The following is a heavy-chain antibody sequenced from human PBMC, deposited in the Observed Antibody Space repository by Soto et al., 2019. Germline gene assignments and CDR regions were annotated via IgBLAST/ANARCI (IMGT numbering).Heavy chain of an antibody. CDR2: ISGSGGST. Sequence: GGSLRLSCAASGFTFSSYAMSWVRQAPGKGLEWVSAISGSGGSTYYADSVKGRFTISRDNSKNTLYLQMNSQRAEDTAVYYRAKVSITIFGVAPAAFDIWGQGTMVTVSS. J-gene: IGHJ3*02. D-gene: IGHD3-3*01. CDR3: AKVSITIFGVAPAAFDI. CDR1: GFTFSSYA. V-gene: IGHV3-23*01.